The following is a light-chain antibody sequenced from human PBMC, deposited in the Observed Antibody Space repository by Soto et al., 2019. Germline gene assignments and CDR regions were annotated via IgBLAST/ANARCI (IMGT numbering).Light chain of an antibody. CDR3: AACDDMLSGAL. CDR1: SSNIGSNT. Sequence: QAVVTQPPSASGTPGQRVTMSCSGGSSNIGSNTVSWYQHLPGTAPQLLIYSDTQRASGVADRLSVSKSGTSASLAISGLESDDQADYYCAACDDMLSGALFGTGTKVTVL. J-gene: IGLJ1*01. CDR2: SDT. V-gene: IGLV1-44*01.